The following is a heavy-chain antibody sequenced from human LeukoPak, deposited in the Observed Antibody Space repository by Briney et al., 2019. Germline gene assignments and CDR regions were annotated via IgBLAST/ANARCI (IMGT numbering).Heavy chain of an antibody. CDR2: ISYDGSNK. CDR1: GFTFSSYG. Sequence: GGSLRLSCAASGFTFSSYGMHWVRQAPGKGLEWVAVISYDGSNKYYADSVKGRFTTSRDNSKNTLYLQMNSLRAEDTAVYYCARDRDGYNGMDVWGQGTTVTVSS. CDR3: ARDRDGYNGMDV. J-gene: IGHJ6*02. V-gene: IGHV3-30*03. D-gene: IGHD5-24*01.